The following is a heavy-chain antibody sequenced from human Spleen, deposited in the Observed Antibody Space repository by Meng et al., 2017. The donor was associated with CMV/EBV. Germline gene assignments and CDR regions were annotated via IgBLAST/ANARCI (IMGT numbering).Heavy chain of an antibody. D-gene: IGHD2-2*01. CDR2: IAPYSGDT. CDR3: ARDPCSRTTCYYGAIDF. V-gene: IGHV1-18*01. J-gene: IGHJ4*02. Sequence: STFTTYGISWVRQAPGQGLEWLGWIAPYSGDTNYARKFQGRVTMTTDTRTSTAYMELRSLRSDDTAVYFCARDPCSRTTCYYGAIDFWGQGTLVTVSS. CDR1: STFTTYG.